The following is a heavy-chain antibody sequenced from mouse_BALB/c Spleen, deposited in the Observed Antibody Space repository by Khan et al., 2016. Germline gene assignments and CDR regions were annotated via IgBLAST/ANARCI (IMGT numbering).Heavy chain of an antibody. CDR1: GYTFTDYS. V-gene: IGHV9-2-1*01. D-gene: IGHD2-14*01. Sequence: QIQLVQSGPELKKPGETVKISCKASGYTFTDYSMHWVKQAPGKGLTWMGWKNTNTGEPTYADDFMGWFAFSLDTSARHAYLQINNLKNDDTATXFCARRVRWYFDVWGAGTTVTVSS. CDR2: KNTNTGEP. CDR3: ARRVRWYFDV. J-gene: IGHJ1*01.